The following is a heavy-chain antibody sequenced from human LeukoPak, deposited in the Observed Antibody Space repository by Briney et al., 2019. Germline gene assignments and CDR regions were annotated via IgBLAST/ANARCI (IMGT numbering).Heavy chain of an antibody. CDR1: GFTFSDYY. CDR3: ARGGVYSYGHYEY. CDR2: INSDGSST. V-gene: IGHV3-74*01. Sequence: GGSLRLSCAASGFTFSDYYMSWIRQAPGKGLVWVSRINSDGSSTSYADSVKGRFTISRDNAKNTLYLQMNSLRAEDTAVYYCARGGVYSYGHYEYWGQGTLVTVSS. J-gene: IGHJ4*02. D-gene: IGHD5-18*01.